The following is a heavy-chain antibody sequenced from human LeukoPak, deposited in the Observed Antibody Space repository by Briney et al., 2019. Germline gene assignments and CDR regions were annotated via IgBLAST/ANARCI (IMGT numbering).Heavy chain of an antibody. J-gene: IGHJ6*03. Sequence: GGSLRLSCVASGFTFSSFWMSWVRQAPGKGLEWVANIKQDGSEKYYVDSVKGRFTISRDNAKNSLYLQMNSLRAEDTAVYYCARVFYYYMDVWGKGTAVTVSS. CDR1: GFTFSSFW. CDR3: ARVFYYYMDV. V-gene: IGHV3-7*01. CDR2: IKQDGSEK.